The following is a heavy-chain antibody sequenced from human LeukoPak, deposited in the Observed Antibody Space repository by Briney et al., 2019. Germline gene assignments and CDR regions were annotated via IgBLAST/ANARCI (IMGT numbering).Heavy chain of an antibody. D-gene: IGHD2-2*01. CDR1: GFTFSSYG. CDR2: IRYDGSNK. Sequence: SGGSLRLSCAASGFTFSSYGMHWVRQAPGKGLEWVAFIRYDGSNKYYADSVKGRFTISRDNSKNTLYLQMNSLRAEDTAVYYCAKDLRYCSSTSCYEGGYWGQGPLVTVSS. CDR3: AKDLRYCSSTSCYEGGY. J-gene: IGHJ4*02. V-gene: IGHV3-30*02.